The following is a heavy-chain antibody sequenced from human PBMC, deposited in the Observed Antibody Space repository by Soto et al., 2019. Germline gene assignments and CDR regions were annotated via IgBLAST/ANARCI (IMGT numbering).Heavy chain of an antibody. CDR3: AIDEGGKTNSLPGAFDY. CDR2: IIPIFGTA. J-gene: IGHJ4*02. Sequence: SVKVSCKASGGTFSSYAISWVRQAPGQGLEWMGGIIPIFGTANYAQKFQGRVTITADESTSTAYMELSSLRSEDTAVYYCAIDEGGKTNSLPGAFDYWGQGTLVTVSS. D-gene: IGHD1-26*01. V-gene: IGHV1-69*13. CDR1: GGTFSSYA.